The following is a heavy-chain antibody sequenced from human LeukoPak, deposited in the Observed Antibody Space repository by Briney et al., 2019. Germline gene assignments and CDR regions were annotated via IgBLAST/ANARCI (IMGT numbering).Heavy chain of an antibody. J-gene: IGHJ6*03. Sequence: SETLSLTCTVSGYSISSDYYWGWIRQPPGKGLEWIGSIFHNGSTYYNPSLKTRVTISVDTSKNQFSLKLGSVTAADTAVYYCAREGCNSITYYYYMDVWGKGTTVTVSS. CDR1: GYSISSDYY. D-gene: IGHD4-23*01. V-gene: IGHV4-38-2*02. CDR2: IFHNGST. CDR3: AREGCNSITYYYYMDV.